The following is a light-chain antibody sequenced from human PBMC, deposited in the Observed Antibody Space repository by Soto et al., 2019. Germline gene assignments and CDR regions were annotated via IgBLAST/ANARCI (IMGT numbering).Light chain of an antibody. Sequence: EIVFTQSPATLSVSPGERVTLSCRTSHSVNSHVAWYPQKPGQAPRLLIYGASTRANGIPDRFSGSGSGTDLTLTVSRLEPEDFAVYYGQQRSNWPPWTFGQGTKVDIK. V-gene: IGKV3D-20*02. CDR2: GAS. J-gene: IGKJ1*01. CDR3: QQRSNWPPWT. CDR1: HSVNSH.